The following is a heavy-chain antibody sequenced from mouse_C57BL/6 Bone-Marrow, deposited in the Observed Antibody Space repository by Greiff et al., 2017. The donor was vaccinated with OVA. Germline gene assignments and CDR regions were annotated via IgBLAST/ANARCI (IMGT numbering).Heavy chain of an antibody. J-gene: IGHJ2*01. D-gene: IGHD1-1*01. CDR1: GFSLTSYA. Sequence: VQLQESGPGLVAPSQSLSITCTVSGFSLTSYAISWVRQPPGKGLEWLGVIWTGGGTNYNSALKSRLSISKDNSKSQFFLKMNSLQTDDTARYYCARNRRYYYGSSYPYYFDYWGQGTTLTVSS. V-gene: IGHV2-9-1*01. CDR3: ARNRRYYYGSSYPYYFDY. CDR2: IWTGGGT.